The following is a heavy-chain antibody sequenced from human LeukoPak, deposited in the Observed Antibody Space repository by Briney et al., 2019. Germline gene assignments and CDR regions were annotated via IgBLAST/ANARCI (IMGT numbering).Heavy chain of an antibody. CDR1: GFTFSAYW. V-gene: IGHV3-7*01. CDR2: IKEDGTEK. D-gene: IGHD5-24*01. CDR3: ARGRWSDY. J-gene: IGHJ4*02. Sequence: GGSLRLSCAASGFTFSAYWMTWVRQAPGKGLEWVANIKEDGTEKNYVDSVKGRFTISRDNVKKSLYLEMNSLRVEDTAVYYCARGRWSDYWGQGTQVAVSS.